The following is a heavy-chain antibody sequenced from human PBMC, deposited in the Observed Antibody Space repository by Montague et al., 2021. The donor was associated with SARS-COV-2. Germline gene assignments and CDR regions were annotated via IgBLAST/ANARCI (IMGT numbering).Heavy chain of an antibody. D-gene: IGHD1-14*01. CDR3: ARETMTADAFDI. CDR2: FNSVGSR. J-gene: IGHJ3*02. Sequence: SETLSLTCTVSGASVGSSDWGWIRKSQGKGLEWIGYFNSVGSRDYNYYLKSRATISRDTSKNQFPRQVRSVTAADTAVYYCARETMTADAFDIWGQGTMVTVSS. CDR1: GASVGSSD. V-gene: IGHV4-59*02.